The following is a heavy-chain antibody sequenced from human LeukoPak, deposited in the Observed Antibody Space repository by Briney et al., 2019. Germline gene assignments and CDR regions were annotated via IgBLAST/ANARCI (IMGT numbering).Heavy chain of an antibody. CDR2: IYYSGST. D-gene: IGHD2-15*01. J-gene: IGHJ5*02. CDR1: GGSVSNYY. CDR3: ARGYCSGGSCYRPDWFDP. Sequence: PSETLSLTCTVSGGSVSNYYWSWIRQPPGKGLEWIGSIYYSGSTYYNPSLKSRVTISVDTSKKQFSLKLSSVTAADTAVYYCARGYCSGGSCYRPDWFDPWGQGTLVTVSS. V-gene: IGHV4-39*01.